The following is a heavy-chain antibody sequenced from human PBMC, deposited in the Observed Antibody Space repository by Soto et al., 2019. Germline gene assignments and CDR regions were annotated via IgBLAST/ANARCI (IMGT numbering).Heavy chain of an antibody. D-gene: IGHD2-15*01. V-gene: IGHV3-33*01. Sequence: GGSLRLSCAASGFTFSSYGMHWVRQAPGKGLEWVAVIWYDGSNKYYADSVKGRFTISRDNSKNTLYLQMNSLRAEDTAVYYCARDGVSDAFDIWGQGTMVTVS. CDR1: GFTFSSYG. CDR2: IWYDGSNK. J-gene: IGHJ3*02. CDR3: ARDGVSDAFDI.